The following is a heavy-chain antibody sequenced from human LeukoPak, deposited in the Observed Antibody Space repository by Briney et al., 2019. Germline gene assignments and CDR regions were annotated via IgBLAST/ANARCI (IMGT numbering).Heavy chain of an antibody. V-gene: IGHV3-30*18. Sequence: PGRSLRLSCAASGFTFSNYGMHWVRQAPGKGLEWVAIISYDGSNKYYADSVKGRFTISRDNSKNTLYLQMDSLRAEDTAIYYCAKGIPADYWGQGTPVTVSS. D-gene: IGHD2-2*01. CDR2: ISYDGSNK. J-gene: IGHJ4*02. CDR3: AKGIPADY. CDR1: GFTFSNYG.